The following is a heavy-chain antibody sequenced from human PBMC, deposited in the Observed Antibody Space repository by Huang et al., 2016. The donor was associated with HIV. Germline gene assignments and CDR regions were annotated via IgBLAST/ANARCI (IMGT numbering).Heavy chain of an antibody. CDR1: GFKFSNYW. CDR3: ARAGGFEI. J-gene: IGHJ3*02. CDR2: MKIDGRTT. D-gene: IGHD2-15*01. Sequence: EEHLVESGGGLVQPGGSLRLSCEASGFKFSNYWMQWVRQAPGMGVMWVSRMKIDGRTTDYADSVKGRFTISRDNAKNTLYLQMSSLTAEDTAIYYCARAGGFEIWGQGTVVTVSS. V-gene: IGHV3-74*01.